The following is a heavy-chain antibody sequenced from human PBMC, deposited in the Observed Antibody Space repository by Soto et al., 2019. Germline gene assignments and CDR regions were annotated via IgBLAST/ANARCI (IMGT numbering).Heavy chain of an antibody. D-gene: IGHD3-10*01. CDR2: IWYDGSNK. Sequence: GGSLRLSCAASGFTFSSYGMHWVRQAPGKGLEWVAVIWYDGSNKYYADSVKGRFTISRDNSKNTLYLQMNSLRAEDTAVYYCARVKGYGWFGELLPYYYYGMDVWGQGTTVTVSS. CDR1: GFTFSSYG. CDR3: ARVKGYGWFGELLPYYYYGMDV. J-gene: IGHJ6*02. V-gene: IGHV3-33*08.